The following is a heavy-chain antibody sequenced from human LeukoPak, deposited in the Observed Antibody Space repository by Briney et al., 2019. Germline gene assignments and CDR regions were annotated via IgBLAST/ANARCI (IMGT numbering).Heavy chain of an antibody. CDR3: ASGGGSSGYHGFY. D-gene: IGHD3-22*01. CDR1: GFTFSSHW. V-gene: IGHV3-74*01. J-gene: IGHJ4*02. CDR2: IKSDRCST. Sequence: QPGGSMRLSCAASGFTFSSHWIHWVRQAPGNGLVLVSSIKSDRCSTNYPDSVKGRFTVSRHHPKNTLYLQMNSLSAEATAVSSCASGGGSSGYHGFYWGQGTLVTVSS.